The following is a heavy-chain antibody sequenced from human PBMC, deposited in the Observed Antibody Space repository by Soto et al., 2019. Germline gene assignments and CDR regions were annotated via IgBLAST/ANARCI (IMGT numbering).Heavy chain of an antibody. V-gene: IGHV1-24*01. CDR3: ATSSWFGELLPPYYYYYGMDV. CDR1: GYTLTELS. CDR2: FDPEDGET. Sequence: GASVKVSCKVSGYTLTELSMHWVRQAPGKGLERKGSFDPEDGETIYAQKFQGRVTMTEDTSTDTAYMELSSLRSEDTAVYYCATSSWFGELLPPYYYYYGMDVWGQGTTVTVSS. J-gene: IGHJ6*02. D-gene: IGHD3-10*01.